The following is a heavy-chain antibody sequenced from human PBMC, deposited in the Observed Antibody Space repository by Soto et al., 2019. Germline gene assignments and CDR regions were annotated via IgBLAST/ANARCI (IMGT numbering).Heavy chain of an antibody. J-gene: IGHJ6*02. CDR2: IGAADDP. V-gene: IGHV3-13*05. Sequence: PGGSLRLSCAASGFTSSAYDMHCVRQATGKGLEWVSAIGAADDPYYLGSVKGRFTISRENARNSFYLQMNNLRAGDTAVYYCARAYSGRLPRRADYYFAMDVWGQGTTVTVSS. CDR3: ARAYSGRLPRRADYYFAMDV. D-gene: IGHD2-21*01. CDR1: GFTSSAYD.